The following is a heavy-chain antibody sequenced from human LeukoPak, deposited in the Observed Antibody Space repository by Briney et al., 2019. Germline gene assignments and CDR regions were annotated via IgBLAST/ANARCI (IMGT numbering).Heavy chain of an antibody. Sequence: GGSLRLSCAASGFTFSSYGMHWVHQAPGKGLEWVAVIWYDGSNKYYADSVKGRFTISRDNSKNTLYLQMNSLRAEDTAVYYCAKALNGPKSYYYYMDVWGKGTTVTVSS. V-gene: IGHV3-33*06. D-gene: IGHD2-8*01. CDR3: AKALNGPKSYYYYMDV. CDR2: IWYDGSNK. J-gene: IGHJ6*03. CDR1: GFTFSSYG.